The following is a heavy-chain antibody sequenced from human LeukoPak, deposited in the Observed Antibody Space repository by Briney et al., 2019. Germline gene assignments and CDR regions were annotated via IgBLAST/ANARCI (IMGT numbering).Heavy chain of an antibody. Sequence: SETLSLTCTVSGGSIRSHENYWSWIRQHPGKGLEWIGYIYHSGSTYYNPSLKSRVTISVDTSRSQFSLKLSSVTAADTAVYYCARAHNYDSLTGYYIDPWDQGTLVTVSS. V-gene: IGHV4-31*03. CDR1: GGSIRSHENY. J-gene: IGHJ5*02. CDR3: ARAHNYDSLTGYYIDP. D-gene: IGHD3-9*01. CDR2: IYHSGST.